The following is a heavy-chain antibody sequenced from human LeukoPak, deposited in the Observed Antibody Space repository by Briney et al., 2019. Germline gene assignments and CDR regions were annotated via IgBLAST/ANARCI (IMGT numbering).Heavy chain of an antibody. Sequence: ASVKVSCRASGYTFTGYYIHWVRQAPGQGLEWMGWINPDRGGTTYAQKFQGRVTMTRDTSITTAYMELSRLRSDDTAVYYCARGFEYGWYDPWGQGTLVTVSS. V-gene: IGHV1-2*02. J-gene: IGHJ5*02. CDR1: GYTFTGYY. CDR2: INPDRGGT. CDR3: ARGFEYGWYDP. D-gene: IGHD3-10*01.